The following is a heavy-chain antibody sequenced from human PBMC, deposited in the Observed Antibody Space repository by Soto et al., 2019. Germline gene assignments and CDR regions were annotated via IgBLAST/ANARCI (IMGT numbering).Heavy chain of an antibody. D-gene: IGHD2-15*01. J-gene: IGHJ3*02. Sequence: GASVKVSCKASGYTFTGYYMHWVRQAPGQGLEWMGWINPNSGGTNYAQKFQGWVTMTRDTPISTAYMELSRLRSDDTAVYYCARGGEGYCSGGSCYRRYDAFDIWGQGTMVTVSS. CDR3: ARGGEGYCSGGSCYRRYDAFDI. CDR2: INPNSGGT. CDR1: GYTFTGYY. V-gene: IGHV1-2*04.